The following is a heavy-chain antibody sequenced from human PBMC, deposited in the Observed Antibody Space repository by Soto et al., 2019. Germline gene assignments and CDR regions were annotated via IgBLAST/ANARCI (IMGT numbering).Heavy chain of an antibody. CDR3: ARAQFYSGSGNYHNLMFDP. D-gene: IGHD3-10*01. Sequence: SETLSLTCTVSGGSIGGAGYSCSWIRQPPGGGLDWIGYIYESGTILYNPSLKTRLTISLNWSDKQFSLTLNSVTAADTAVYYCARAQFYSGSGNYHNLMFDPWGQGTQVTVSS. V-gene: IGHV4-30-2*01. CDR2: IYESGTI. CDR1: GGSIGGAGYS. J-gene: IGHJ5*02.